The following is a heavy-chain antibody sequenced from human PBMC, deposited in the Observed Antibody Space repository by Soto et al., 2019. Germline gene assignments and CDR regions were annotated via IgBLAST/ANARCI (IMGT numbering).Heavy chain of an antibody. V-gene: IGHV3-64D*08. Sequence: GGSLRLSCSASGFTFSSYAMHWVRQAPGKGLEYVSAISSNGGSTYYADSVKGRFTISRDNSKNTLYLQMSSLRAEDTAVYYCVKVGYYDSSGYYNYYYYYGMDVWGQGTTVTVSS. CDR2: ISSNGGST. CDR1: GFTFSSYA. D-gene: IGHD3-22*01. J-gene: IGHJ6*02. CDR3: VKVGYYDSSGYYNYYYYYGMDV.